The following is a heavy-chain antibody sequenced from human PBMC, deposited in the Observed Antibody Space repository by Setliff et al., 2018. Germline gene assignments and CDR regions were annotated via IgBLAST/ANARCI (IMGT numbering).Heavy chain of an antibody. V-gene: IGHV4-34*01. CDR3: ARGHPPSDSSGYYYAY. CDR1: SGSFSGYY. Sequence: SETLSLTCAVYSGSFSGYYWSWIRQPPGKGLEWIGEINHSGSTNYNPSLKSRVTISVDASKNQFSLKLSSVTAADTAVYYCARGHPPSDSSGYYYAYWGQGTLVTVSS. CDR2: INHSGST. J-gene: IGHJ4*02. D-gene: IGHD3-22*01.